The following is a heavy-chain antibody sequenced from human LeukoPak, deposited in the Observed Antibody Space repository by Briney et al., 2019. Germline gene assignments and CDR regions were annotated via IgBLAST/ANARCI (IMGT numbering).Heavy chain of an antibody. CDR3: AKILSGTYSFDL. CDR2: ISGNSVTI. J-gene: IGHJ4*02. D-gene: IGHD1-26*01. CDR1: GSTLSTYP. V-gene: IGHV3-23*01. Sequence: GESLRLSCTASGSTLSTYPMTWVRQAPGQGLEWVSAISGNSVTIYYADSVKGRFTISRDNSKNTLYLQMYSLRAEDTAVYYCAKILSGTYSFDLWGQGTLVTVSS.